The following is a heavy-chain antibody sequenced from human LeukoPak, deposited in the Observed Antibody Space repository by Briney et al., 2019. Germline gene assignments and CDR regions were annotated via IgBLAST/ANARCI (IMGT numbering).Heavy chain of an antibody. V-gene: IGHV3-23*01. D-gene: IGHD3-16*01. Sequence: PGGTLRLSCAASGFTFSSYGMSWVRQAPGKGLEWVSAISGSGGSTYYADSVKGRFTISRDNSKNTLYLQMNSLRAVDTAVYYCAKSPTSYPVDYWGQGTLVTVSS. CDR1: GFTFSSYG. J-gene: IGHJ4*02. CDR3: AKSPTSYPVDY. CDR2: ISGSGGST.